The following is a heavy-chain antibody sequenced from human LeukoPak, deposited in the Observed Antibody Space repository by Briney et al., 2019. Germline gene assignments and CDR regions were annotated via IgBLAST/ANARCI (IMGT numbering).Heavy chain of an antibody. D-gene: IGHD5-12*01. Sequence: ASVKVSCKASGYTFTGYYLHWVRQAPGQGLEWMGWINPNSGDGYYAQRFQGRVTLTRDTSITTAYMQLSSLISDDTAVYYCARSIYGYDGYENFDYWGQGTLVTVSS. CDR1: GYTFTGYY. V-gene: IGHV1-2*02. J-gene: IGHJ4*02. CDR3: ARSIYGYDGYENFDY. CDR2: INPNSGDG.